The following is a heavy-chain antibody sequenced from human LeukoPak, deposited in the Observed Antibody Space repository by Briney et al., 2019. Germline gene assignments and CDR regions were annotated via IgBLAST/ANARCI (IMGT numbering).Heavy chain of an antibody. D-gene: IGHD3-10*01. CDR3: AESMNYYQQDY. V-gene: IGHV4-59*01. J-gene: IGHJ4*02. CDR1: GGSISNYY. Sequence: SETLSLTCTVSGGSISNYYWSWIRQPPGKGLEWIGYIFYSGSTNHNPSLKSRVTISVDTSKNQFSLKLSSVTAADTAVYYCAESMNYYQQDYWGQGTLVTVSS. CDR2: IFYSGST.